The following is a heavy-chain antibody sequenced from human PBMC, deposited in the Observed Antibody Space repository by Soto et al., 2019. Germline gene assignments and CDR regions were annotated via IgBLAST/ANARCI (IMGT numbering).Heavy chain of an antibody. CDR2: IKPDGTIT. V-gene: IGHV3-74*01. CDR1: GFTFSSYW. CDR3: ARGSVGPTTDFDY. Sequence: GGSLRLSCAASGFTFSSYWINWVRQAPGKGLVWVSGIKPDGTITQYADSVKGWATMTRDTSISTAYMELSRLKSDDTAVYYCARGSVGPTTDFDYWGQGTLVTVSS. J-gene: IGHJ4*02. D-gene: IGHD1-26*01.